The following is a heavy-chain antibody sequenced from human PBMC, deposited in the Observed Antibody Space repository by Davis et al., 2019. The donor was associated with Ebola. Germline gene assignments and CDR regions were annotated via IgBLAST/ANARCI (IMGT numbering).Heavy chain of an antibody. CDR3: ARGPYSSGWYFDY. CDR1: GLTFSSYA. D-gene: IGHD6-19*01. Sequence: GESLKISCAASGLTFSSYAMHWVRQAPGKGLEYVSAISSNGGGTYYANSVKGRFTISRDNSKNTLYLQMGSLRAEDMAVYYCARGPYSSGWYFDYWGQGTLVTVSS. V-gene: IGHV3-64*01. J-gene: IGHJ4*02. CDR2: ISSNGGGT.